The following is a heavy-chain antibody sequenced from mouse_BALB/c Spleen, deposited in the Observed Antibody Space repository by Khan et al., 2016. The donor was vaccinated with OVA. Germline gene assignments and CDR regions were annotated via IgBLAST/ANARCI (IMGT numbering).Heavy chain of an antibody. V-gene: IGHV3-1*02. J-gene: IGHJ4*01. CDR3: TRDGNYMDY. D-gene: IGHD2-1*01. CDR2: IYFSGSI. Sequence: EVQLQESGPDLVKPSQSLSLTCTVTGYSITSGYAWHWIRQFPGNKLEWMAYIYFSGSINYNPSLKSRISVTRDTSKNQFFLQLNSVTSEDTATYYCTRDGNYMDYWGQGPSVTVSS. CDR1: GYSITSGYA.